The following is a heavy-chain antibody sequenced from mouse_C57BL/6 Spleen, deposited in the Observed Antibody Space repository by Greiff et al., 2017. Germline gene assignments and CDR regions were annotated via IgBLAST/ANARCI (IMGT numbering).Heavy chain of an antibody. CDR1: GYTFTSYW. Sequence: QVQLQQPGAELVKPGASVKMSCKASGYTFTSYWITWVKQRPGQGLEWIGDIYPGSGSTNYNEKFKGKATLTVDTSSSTAYMQLSSLTSEDSAVYYCARARYSNSPYYFDYWGQGTTLTVAS. J-gene: IGHJ2*01. CDR2: IYPGSGST. D-gene: IGHD2-5*01. V-gene: IGHV1-55*01. CDR3: ARARYSNSPYYFDY.